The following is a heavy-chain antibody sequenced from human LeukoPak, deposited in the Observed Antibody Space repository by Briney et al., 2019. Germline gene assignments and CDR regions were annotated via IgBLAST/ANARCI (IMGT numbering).Heavy chain of an antibody. CDR2: ISGSGGST. CDR3: AKALTRIIVATPGVDY. Sequence: GGSLRLSCAASGFTFSSYAMSWVRQAPGKGLEWVSAISGSGGSTYYADSVKGRFTISRDNSKNTLYLQMNSLRAEDTAVYYCAKALTRIIVATPGVDYWGQGTLVTVSS. V-gene: IGHV3-23*01. D-gene: IGHD5-12*01. J-gene: IGHJ4*02. CDR1: GFTFSSYA.